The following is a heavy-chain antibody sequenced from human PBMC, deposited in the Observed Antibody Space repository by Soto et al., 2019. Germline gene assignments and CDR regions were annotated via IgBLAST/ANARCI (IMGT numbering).Heavy chain of an antibody. J-gene: IGHJ4*02. V-gene: IGHV3-48*01. Sequence: VQLVESGGGLVQPGGSLRLSCAASGFTFSSYSMNWVRQAPGKGLEWVSYISSSSSTIYYADSVKGRFTISRDNAKNSLYLQMNSLRAEDTAVYYCARDRGAWLDYWGQGTLVTVSS. D-gene: IGHD3-16*01. CDR3: ARDRGAWLDY. CDR2: ISSSSSTI. CDR1: GFTFSSYS.